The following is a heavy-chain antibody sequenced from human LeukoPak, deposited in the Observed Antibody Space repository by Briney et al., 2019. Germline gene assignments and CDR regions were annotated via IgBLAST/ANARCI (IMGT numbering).Heavy chain of an antibody. V-gene: IGHV1-69*13. CDR2: IIPIFGTA. J-gene: IGHJ4*02. D-gene: IGHD3-10*01. CDR1: GGTFSSYA. CDR3: AKSSADLLWFGELIFDY. Sequence: SVKVSCKASGGTFSSYAISWVRQAPGQGLEWVGGIIPIFGTANYAQKFQGRVTITADESTSTAYMELSSLRAEDTAVYYCAKSSADLLWFGELIFDYWGQGTLVTVSS.